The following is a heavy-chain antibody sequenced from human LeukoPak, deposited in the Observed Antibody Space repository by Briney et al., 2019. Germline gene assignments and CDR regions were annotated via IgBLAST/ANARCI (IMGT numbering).Heavy chain of an antibody. Sequence: SETLSLTCAVYGGSFSGYYWSWIRQPPGKGLEWIGEINHSGSTNYNPSLKSRVTISVDTSKNQFSLKLSSVTAADTAVYYCARLKQNCSGGSCYSVFYYYYYYMDVWGKGTTVTISS. V-gene: IGHV4-34*01. D-gene: IGHD2-15*01. J-gene: IGHJ6*03. CDR2: INHSGST. CDR1: GGSFSGYY. CDR3: ARLKQNCSGGSCYSVFYYYYYYMDV.